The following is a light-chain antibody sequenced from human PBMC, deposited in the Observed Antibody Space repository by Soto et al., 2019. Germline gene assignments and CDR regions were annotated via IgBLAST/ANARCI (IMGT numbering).Light chain of an antibody. CDR2: DAS. V-gene: IGKV1-5*01. CDR1: HNIRTR. J-gene: IGKJ1*01. Sequence: EIEMTQSHTTEHASVGDRVSITFLASHNIRTRLAWFQQKSGKAPKLLIYDASSFESGVPQRFSGSGSGTEFTLTISSLQTDDFSTYYCQQYHSYWTFGQGAMVEI. CDR3: QQYHSYWT.